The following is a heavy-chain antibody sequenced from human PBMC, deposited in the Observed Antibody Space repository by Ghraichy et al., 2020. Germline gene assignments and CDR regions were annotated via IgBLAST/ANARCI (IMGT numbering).Heavy chain of an antibody. J-gene: IGHJ6*02. CDR3: ARDYDFWSGYLPSYYYYGMDV. D-gene: IGHD3-3*01. CDR2: INSDGSST. Sequence: GESLNISCAASGFTFSSYWMHWVRQAPGKGLVWVSHINSDGSSTSYADSVKGRFTISRDNAKNTLYLQMNSLRGEDTAVYYCARDYDFWSGYLPSYYYYGMDVWGQGTTVTVSS. V-gene: IGHV3-74*01. CDR1: GFTFSSYW.